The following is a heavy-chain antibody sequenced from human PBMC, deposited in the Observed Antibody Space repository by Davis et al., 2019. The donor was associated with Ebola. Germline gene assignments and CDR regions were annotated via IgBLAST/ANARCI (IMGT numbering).Heavy chain of an antibody. J-gene: IGHJ4*02. Sequence: PGGSLRLSCAASGFTFSSYSMNWVRQAPGKGLEWVSSISSSSSYIYYADSVKGRFTISRDNSKNTLYLQMNSLRAEDTAVYYCARDLLGVTTGCGYWGQGTLVTVSS. D-gene: IGHD4-17*01. CDR2: ISSSSSYI. CDR1: GFTFSSYS. V-gene: IGHV3-21*01. CDR3: ARDLLGVTTGCGY.